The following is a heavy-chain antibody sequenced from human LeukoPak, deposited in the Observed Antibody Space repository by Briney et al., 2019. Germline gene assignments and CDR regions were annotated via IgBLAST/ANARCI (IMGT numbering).Heavy chain of an antibody. J-gene: IGHJ4*02. CDR3: ARDARDITMIDHSAY. CDR2: IKQDGSEK. V-gene: IGHV3-7*01. D-gene: IGHD3-22*01. Sequence: GGSLRLSCAASGFTFSSYWMSWVRQAPGKGLEWVANIKQDGSEKYYVDSVKGRFTISRDNAKNSLYLQMNSLRAEDTAVYYCARDARDITMIDHSAYWDQGTLVTVSS. CDR1: GFTFSSYW.